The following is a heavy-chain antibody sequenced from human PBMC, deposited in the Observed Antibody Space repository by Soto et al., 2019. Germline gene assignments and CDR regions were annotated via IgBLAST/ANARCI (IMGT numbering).Heavy chain of an antibody. J-gene: IGHJ3*02. CDR3: ARGGSNDWQVAFDI. D-gene: IGHD3-9*01. V-gene: IGHV4-34*01. CDR2: INHSGNN. CDR1: GGSFSTYH. Sequence: SETLSLTCVVSGGSFSTYHYNWIRQSPGKGLEWIGEINHSGNNNYSPSLKSRVAMSLDTSKNQFSLKLTSVTAADTAVYYCARGGSNDWQVAFDIWGQGTMGTVSS.